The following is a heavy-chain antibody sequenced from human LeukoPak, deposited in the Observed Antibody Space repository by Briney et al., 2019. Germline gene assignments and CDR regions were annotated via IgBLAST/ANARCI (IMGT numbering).Heavy chain of an antibody. CDR3: MTASRSSSWPPPT. Sequence: GGSLRLSCAASGFTFSSYWINWVRQAPGKGLEWVANIKQDGSEKKYVGSVKGRFTISRDNAKNSLYLQMNSLRAEDTAVYYCMTASRSSSWPPPTWGQRTLVTVSS. CDR2: IKQDGSEK. J-gene: IGHJ5*02. D-gene: IGHD6-13*01. V-gene: IGHV3-7*01. CDR1: GFTFSSYW.